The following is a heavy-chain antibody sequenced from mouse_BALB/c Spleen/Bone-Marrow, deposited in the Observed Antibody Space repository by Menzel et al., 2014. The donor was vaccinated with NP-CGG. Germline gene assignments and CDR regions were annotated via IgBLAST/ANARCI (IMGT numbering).Heavy chain of an antibody. CDR1: GYTFTNYW. J-gene: IGHJ2*01. CDR2: INPSTGYT. D-gene: IGHD1-1*01. V-gene: IGHV1-7*01. Sequence: QVQLQQSGAELAKPGASVKMSCKASGYTFTNYWMHWVKQGPGQGLEWIGYINPSTGYTEYNQKFKDKATLTADKSSGTAYMQLSSLTSEDSAVYYCARIYYYGRDYWGQGTTLTVSS. CDR3: ARIYYYGRDY.